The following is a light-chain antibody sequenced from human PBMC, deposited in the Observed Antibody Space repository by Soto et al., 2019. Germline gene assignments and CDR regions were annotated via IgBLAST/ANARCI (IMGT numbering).Light chain of an antibody. Sequence: EIRMTQSPATVSASVGDRVTITCRASQSISGWLAWYQQKPGKAPKLLIYKASSLESGVPSRFSGSGSGTEFTLTISSLQPDDFATYYCQQYNGLITFGQGTRLEIK. V-gene: IGKV1-5*03. J-gene: IGKJ5*01. CDR1: QSISGW. CDR3: QQYNGLIT. CDR2: KAS.